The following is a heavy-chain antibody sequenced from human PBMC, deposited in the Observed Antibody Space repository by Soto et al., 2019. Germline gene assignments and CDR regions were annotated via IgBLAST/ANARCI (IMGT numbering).Heavy chain of an antibody. Sequence: PGGSLRLSCAASGFTFSSYAMSWVRQAPGKGLEWVSAISGSGGSTYYADSVKGRFTISRDNSKNTLYLQMNSLRAEDTAVYYCAKDPIVVVVAAECYWGQGTLVTVSS. J-gene: IGHJ4*02. D-gene: IGHD2-15*01. CDR1: GFTFSSYA. CDR2: ISGSGGST. V-gene: IGHV3-23*01. CDR3: AKDPIVVVVAAECY.